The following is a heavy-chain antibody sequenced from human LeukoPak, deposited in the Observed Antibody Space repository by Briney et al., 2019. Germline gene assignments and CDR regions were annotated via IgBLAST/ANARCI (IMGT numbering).Heavy chain of an antibody. D-gene: IGHD5-12*01. J-gene: IGHJ4*02. Sequence: ASVKVSCKASGYTFTAYYMHWLRQAPGQGLERMGWINPNSDGTTYTQKFQGRFAITRDTSINTAYMDLSCLRSEDPAVYYCAKDQGYSGYGDWGQGTMVTVSS. CDR2: INPNSDGT. V-gene: IGHV1-2*02. CDR3: AKDQGYSGYGD. CDR1: GYTFTAYY.